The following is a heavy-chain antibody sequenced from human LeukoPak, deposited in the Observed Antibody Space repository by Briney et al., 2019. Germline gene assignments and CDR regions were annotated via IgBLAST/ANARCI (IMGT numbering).Heavy chain of an antibody. CDR2: ISSNGGST. CDR3: ARGGSGYYPFDY. V-gene: IGHV3-64*01. CDR1: GFTFSSYA. D-gene: IGHD3-22*01. Sequence: GSLRLSCAASGFTFSSYAMHWVRQAPGKGLEYVSAISSNGGSTYYANSVKGRFTISRDNSKNTLYLQMGSLRAEDMAVYYCARGGSGYYPFDYWGQGTLVTVSS. J-gene: IGHJ4*02.